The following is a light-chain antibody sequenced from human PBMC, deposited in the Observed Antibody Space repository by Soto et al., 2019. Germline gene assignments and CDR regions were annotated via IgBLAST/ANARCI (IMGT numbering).Light chain of an antibody. J-gene: IGKJ1*01. CDR2: GAS. V-gene: IGKV3-15*01. Sequence: EIVMTQSPATLSVSPGERATLSCRASQNISRNLAWYQQQPGQAPRVLIDGASTRATGIPARFSGSGSGTEFTRTSSSLQSEDVAVYYCQQYNNWLWTFGQGTKVEIK. CDR1: QNISRN. CDR3: QQYNNWLWT.